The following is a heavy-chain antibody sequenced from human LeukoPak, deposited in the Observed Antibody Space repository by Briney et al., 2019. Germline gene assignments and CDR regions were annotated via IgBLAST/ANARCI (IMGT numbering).Heavy chain of an antibody. D-gene: IGHD6-13*01. CDR2: INVGNGNT. CDR1: GYTFTGYY. J-gene: IGHJ4*02. Sequence: GASVKVSCKASGYTFTGYYMHWVRQAPGQGLEWMGWINVGNGNTKHSQKFQGRVTITRDTSASIVYMELSSLRSEDTAVYYCARDRFSSSWYDFDYWGQGTLVTVSS. CDR3: ARDRFSSSWYDFDY. V-gene: IGHV1/OR15-3*02.